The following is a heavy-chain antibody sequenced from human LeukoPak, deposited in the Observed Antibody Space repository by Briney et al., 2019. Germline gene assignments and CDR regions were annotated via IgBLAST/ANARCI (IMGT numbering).Heavy chain of an antibody. Sequence: GGSLRLSCAASGFTFSNYAMTWVRQAPGKGLEWVSSISASGSSTYYADSVKGRFTISRDNSKNTLYLQLNSMRAEDTAVYYCARDGITMVRGVIVSAFDIWGQGTMVTVSS. CDR1: GFTFSNYA. J-gene: IGHJ3*02. CDR3: ARDGITMVRGVIVSAFDI. CDR2: ISASGSST. V-gene: IGHV3-23*01. D-gene: IGHD3-10*01.